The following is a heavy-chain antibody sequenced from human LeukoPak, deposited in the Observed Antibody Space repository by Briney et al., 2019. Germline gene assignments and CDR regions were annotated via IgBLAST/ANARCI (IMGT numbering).Heavy chain of an antibody. J-gene: IGHJ4*02. CDR2: IYYSGST. Sequence: SETLSLTCAVSGGSISSGGYSWSWIRQPPGKGLEWIGYIYYSGSTYYNPSLKSRVTISVDTSKNQFSLKLSSVTAADTAVYYCARDSYAYSSSSPSDYWGQGTLVTVSS. CDR3: ARDSYAYSSSSPSDY. CDR1: GGSISSGGYS. D-gene: IGHD6-6*01. V-gene: IGHV4-30-4*07.